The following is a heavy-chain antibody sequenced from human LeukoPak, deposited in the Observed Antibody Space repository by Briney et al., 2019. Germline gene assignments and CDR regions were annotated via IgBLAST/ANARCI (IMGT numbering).Heavy chain of an antibody. CDR1: GFTVSNSY. Sequence: GGSLTLSCAASGFTVSNSYMSCVRQAPGKGLEWVSAISGSGGRTYHADSVKGRFTISRDNSKNTLYLQMNSLRAEDKAVYYCAKCKPELDYWGQGTLVTVSS. CDR3: AKCKPELDY. V-gene: IGHV3-23*01. D-gene: IGHD1-14*01. CDR2: ISGSGGRT. J-gene: IGHJ4*02.